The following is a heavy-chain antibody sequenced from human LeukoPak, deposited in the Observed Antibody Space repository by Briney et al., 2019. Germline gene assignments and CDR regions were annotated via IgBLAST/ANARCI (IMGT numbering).Heavy chain of an antibody. D-gene: IGHD3-10*01. Sequence: PSETLSLTCTVSGGSIRSSYYYWGWIRQPPGKGLEWVSGISGSGGSTYYADSVKGRFTISRDNSKNTLYLQMNSLRAEDTAVYYCAKDYYGSGSYYLPGYWGQGTLVTVSS. CDR2: ISGSGGST. CDR1: GGSIRSSYYY. CDR3: AKDYYGSGSYYLPGY. V-gene: IGHV3-23*01. J-gene: IGHJ4*02.